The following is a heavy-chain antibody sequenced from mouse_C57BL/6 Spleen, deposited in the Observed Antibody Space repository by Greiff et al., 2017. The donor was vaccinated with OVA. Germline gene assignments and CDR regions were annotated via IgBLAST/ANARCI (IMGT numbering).Heavy chain of an antibody. J-gene: IGHJ4*01. CDR2: IDPEPGGP. V-gene: IGHV1-15*01. CDR1: GYTFTDYE. D-gene: IGHD1-3*01. CDR3: TRSGLPYAMDY. Sequence: VQLQQSGAELVRPGASVTLSCKASGYTFTDYEMHWVKQTPVHGLEWIGAIDPEPGGPAYNQKFKGKAILTADKSSSTAYMERRSLTSEDSAVYYCTRSGLPYAMDYWGQGTSVTVSS.